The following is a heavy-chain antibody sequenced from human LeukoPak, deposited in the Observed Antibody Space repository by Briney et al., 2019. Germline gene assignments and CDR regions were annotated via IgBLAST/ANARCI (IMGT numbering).Heavy chain of an antibody. J-gene: IGHJ3*02. CDR1: GFTFSSYW. V-gene: IGHV3-7*01. CDR3: ARVLRYDNSGHDSFDI. D-gene: IGHD3-22*01. CDR2: IKQDGREK. Sequence: GGSLRLSCAASGFTFSSYWMSWVRQAPGKGLEWVANIKQDGREKYYVDSVKGRFTISRDNAKNSLYLQMNSLRAEDTAVYYCARVLRYDNSGHDSFDIWGQGTMVTVSS.